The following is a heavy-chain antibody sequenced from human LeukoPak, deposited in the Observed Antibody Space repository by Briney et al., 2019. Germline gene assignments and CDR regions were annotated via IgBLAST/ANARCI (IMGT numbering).Heavy chain of an antibody. J-gene: IGHJ5*02. D-gene: IGHD3-9*01. CDR1: GFAFSTYR. CDR2: ISSGGSDK. Sequence: GGSLRLSCTASGFAFSTYRMNWVRQAPGKGLEWVSSISSGGSDKKYADSVEGGFTISRDNAKDLLFLQLSPLGVGDTALYYCTRDTYFDTTGYPNWFDPWGQGTLVTVSS. CDR3: TRDTYFDTTGYPNWFDP. V-gene: IGHV3-21*01.